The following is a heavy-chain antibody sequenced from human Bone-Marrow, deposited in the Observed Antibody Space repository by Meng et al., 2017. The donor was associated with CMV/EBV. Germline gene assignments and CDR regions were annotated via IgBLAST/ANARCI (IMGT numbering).Heavy chain of an antibody. J-gene: IGHJ4*02. CDR1: GGTFSSYA. CDR2: IIPIFGTA. V-gene: IGHV1-69*05. D-gene: IGHD1-1*01. CDR3: ARGQLELASSFDY. Sequence: CKASGGTFSSYAISWVRQAPGQGLEWMGGIIPIFGTANYAQKFQGRVTITTDGSTSTAYMELSSLRSEDTAVYYCARGQLELASSFDYWGQGTLVTVSS.